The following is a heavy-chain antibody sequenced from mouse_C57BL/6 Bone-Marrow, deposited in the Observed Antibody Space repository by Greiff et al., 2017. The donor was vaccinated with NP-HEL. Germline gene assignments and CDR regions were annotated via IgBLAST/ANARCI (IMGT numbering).Heavy chain of an antibody. CDR3: ARWPSHYYGTPFDY. D-gene: IGHD1-1*01. CDR2: IDPSDSYT. V-gene: IGHV1-59*01. CDR1: GYTFTSYW. Sequence: VQLQQPGAELVRPGTSVKLSCKASGYTFTSYWLHWVKQRPGQGLEWIGVIDPSDSYTNYNQKFKGKATLTVDTSSSTAYLQLSSLTSEDSAVYDCARWPSHYYGTPFDYWGQGTTLTVSS. J-gene: IGHJ2*01.